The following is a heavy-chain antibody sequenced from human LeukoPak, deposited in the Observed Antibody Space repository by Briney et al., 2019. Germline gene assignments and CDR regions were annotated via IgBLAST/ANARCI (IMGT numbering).Heavy chain of an antibody. D-gene: IGHD2-2*02. J-gene: IGHJ4*02. CDR3: ARLVIATAIRDY. V-gene: IGHV4-38-2*01. CDR1: NYSISSGYH. Sequence: TSETLSLTCVVSNYSISSGYHWGWIRQPPGKGLESIGSIYQSGSTYYNPSLKSRVTISVDTSKNQFSLKMSSVTAADTAIYYCARLVIATAIRDYWGQGTLVTVSS. CDR2: IYQSGST.